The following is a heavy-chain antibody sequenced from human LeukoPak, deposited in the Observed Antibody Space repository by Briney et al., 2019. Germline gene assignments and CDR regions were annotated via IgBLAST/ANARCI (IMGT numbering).Heavy chain of an antibody. J-gene: IGHJ4*02. CDR3: VRYSGSDYGFDY. CDR2: ISPNSGGT. V-gene: IGHV1-2*02. CDR1: GYTFSGFY. D-gene: IGHD1-26*01. Sequence: ASVRVSCKPSGYTFSGFYIHWVRQAPGQGLEWMGWISPNSGGTDYAQRFQGRVTMTRDTSISTAYMELSSLRSDDTALYYCVRYSGSDYGFDYWGQGTLVTVSS.